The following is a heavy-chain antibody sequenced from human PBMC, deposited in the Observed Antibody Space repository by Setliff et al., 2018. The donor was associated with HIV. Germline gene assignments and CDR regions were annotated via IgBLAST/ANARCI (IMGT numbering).Heavy chain of an antibody. Sequence: PGGSLRLSCAASGFTFDNYGMGWVRQAPGKGLEWVANIKQDGSEKYYVDSVKGRFTIARDNAKNSLSLQMTSLRAEDSGVYYCATSWRDGYPGDYWGQGTLVTVSS. CDR3: ATSWRDGYPGDY. D-gene: IGHD5-12*01. V-gene: IGHV3-7*01. CDR1: GFTFDNYG. CDR2: IKQDGSEK. J-gene: IGHJ4*02.